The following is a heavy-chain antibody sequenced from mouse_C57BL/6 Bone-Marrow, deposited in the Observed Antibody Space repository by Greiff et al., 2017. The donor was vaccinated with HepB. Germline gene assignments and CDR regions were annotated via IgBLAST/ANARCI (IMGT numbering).Heavy chain of an antibody. CDR3: ARLYYGSSSLDV. CDR2: ISNGGGST. Sequence: EVKLVESGGGLVQPGGSLKLSCAASGFTFSDYYIYWVRQTPEKRLEWVAYISNGGGSTYYPDTVKGRFTISRDNAKNTLYLQMSRLKSEDTAMYYCARLYYGSSSLDVWGTGTTVTVSS. J-gene: IGHJ1*03. D-gene: IGHD1-1*01. CDR1: GFTFSDYY. V-gene: IGHV5-12*01.